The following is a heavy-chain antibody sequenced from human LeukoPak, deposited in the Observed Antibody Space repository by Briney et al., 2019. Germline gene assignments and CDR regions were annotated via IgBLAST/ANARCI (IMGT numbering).Heavy chain of an antibody. D-gene: IGHD1-26*01. CDR3: ARGLSSGSSIDY. V-gene: IGHV1-8*01. CDR1: GYTFTSYD. CDR2: MNPNSGNT. Sequence: ASVKVSCKASGYTFTSYDINWVRQATGQELEWMGWMNPNSGNTGYAQKFQGRVTMTRNTSISTAYMELSSLRSEDTAVYYCARGLSSGSSIDYWGQGTLVTVSS. J-gene: IGHJ4*02.